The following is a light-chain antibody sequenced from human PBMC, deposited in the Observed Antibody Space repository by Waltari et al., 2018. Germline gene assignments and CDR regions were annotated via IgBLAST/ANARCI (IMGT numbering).Light chain of an antibody. V-gene: IGKV1-33*01. CDR2: DAS. CDR3: QQYKDLPRT. J-gene: IGKJ1*01. Sequence: DIQMTQSPSSMSASVGDRVSITCQASQDISIYLSWYQQKPGKAPKVLIYDASNLETGVPPRFTGSRSGTDFTFTISSLQPEDIATYYCQQYKDLPRTFGQGTKVEI. CDR1: QDISIY.